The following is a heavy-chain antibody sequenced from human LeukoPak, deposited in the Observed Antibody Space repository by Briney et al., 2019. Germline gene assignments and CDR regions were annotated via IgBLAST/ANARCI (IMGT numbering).Heavy chain of an antibody. CDR1: GFTFSSYW. V-gene: IGHV3-74*01. CDR3: AKDQGYYYDSSGYNF. Sequence: GGSLRLSCVASGFTFSSYWMHWVRQDPRKGLVWVSRINGDGRNINYADSVKGRFTISRDNAKNSLYLQMNSLRAEDTALYYCAKDQGYYYDSSGYNFWGQGTLVTVSS. D-gene: IGHD3-22*01. J-gene: IGHJ4*02. CDR2: INGDGRNI.